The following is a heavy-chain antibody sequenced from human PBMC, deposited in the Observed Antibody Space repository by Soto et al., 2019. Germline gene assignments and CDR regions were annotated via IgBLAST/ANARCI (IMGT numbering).Heavy chain of an antibody. Sequence: GGSLRLSCAASGFTFRSYAMSWVRQAPGKGLEWVSTISGGGGSTYYPDSVKGRFTISRDNSKSTLYLQMNSLTAEDTAVYYCAIDPFSVAGAGFWGQGTLVTVSS. J-gene: IGHJ4*02. CDR1: GFTFRSYA. V-gene: IGHV3-23*01. D-gene: IGHD6-19*01. CDR2: ISGGGGST. CDR3: AIDPFSVAGAGF.